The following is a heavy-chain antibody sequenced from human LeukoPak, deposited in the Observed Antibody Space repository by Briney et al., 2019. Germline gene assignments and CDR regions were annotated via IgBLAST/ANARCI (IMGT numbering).Heavy chain of an antibody. Sequence: PGGSLRLSCAASGFTFSSYSMNWVRQAPGKGLEWVSYISSRSSTIYYADSVKGRFTISRDNAKNSLYLQMNSLRAEDTALYYCAKDIGPLTYDYDTSAYSGAFEYWGQGTLVTVSS. CDR3: AKDIGPLTYDYDTSAYSGAFEY. CDR2: ISSRSSTI. D-gene: IGHD3-22*01. V-gene: IGHV3-48*04. J-gene: IGHJ4*02. CDR1: GFTFSSYS.